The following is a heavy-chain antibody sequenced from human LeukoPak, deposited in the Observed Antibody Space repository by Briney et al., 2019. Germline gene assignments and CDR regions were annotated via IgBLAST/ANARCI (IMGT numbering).Heavy chain of an antibody. D-gene: IGHD2-2*01. V-gene: IGHV1-46*01. Sequence: ASVKDSCMESGYTFTSYYMHWVRQAPGQGLEWMGIINPSGGSTSYAQKLQGRGTMTRDTSTSTVYMELSSLRSEDTAVYYCARDVSTSGVPAATYYWGQGTLVTVSS. J-gene: IGHJ4*02. CDR2: INPSGGST. CDR1: GYTFTSYY. CDR3: ARDVSTSGVPAATYY.